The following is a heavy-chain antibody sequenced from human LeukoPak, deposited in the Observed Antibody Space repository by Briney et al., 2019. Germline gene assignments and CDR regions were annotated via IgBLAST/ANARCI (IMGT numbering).Heavy chain of an antibody. V-gene: IGHV4-59*06. Sequence: SETLSLTCTVSGGSISSYCWSWIRQPPGKGLEWIGYIYYSGSTYYNPSLKSRVTISVDTSKNQFSLKLSSVTAADTAVYYCAIMTSGYYYMDVWGKGTTVTVSS. CDR2: IYYSGST. J-gene: IGHJ6*03. CDR1: GGSISSYC. CDR3: AIMTSGYYYMDV. D-gene: IGHD2-8*01.